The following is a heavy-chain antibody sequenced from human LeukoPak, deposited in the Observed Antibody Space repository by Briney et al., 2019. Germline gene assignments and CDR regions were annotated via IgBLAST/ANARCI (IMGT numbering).Heavy chain of an antibody. V-gene: IGHV3-9*01. D-gene: IGHD1-26*01. Sequence: GGSLRLSCAASGFTFDDCAMHWVRQAPGKGLEWVSGISWNSGSIGYADSVKGRFTISRDNAKNSLYLQMNSLRAEDTALYYCAKDIKPNSGSYHYFDYWGQGTLVTVSS. CDR3: AKDIKPNSGSYHYFDY. J-gene: IGHJ4*02. CDR1: GFTFDDCA. CDR2: ISWNSGSI.